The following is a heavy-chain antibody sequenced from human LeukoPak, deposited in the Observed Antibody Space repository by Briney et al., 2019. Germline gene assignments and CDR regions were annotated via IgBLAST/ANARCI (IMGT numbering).Heavy chain of an antibody. CDR3: ATEIPRGDYYDY. J-gene: IGHJ4*02. CDR1: GYTFTDYY. CDR2: VDPEDGET. Sequence: ASAKVSCKVSGYTFTDYYMHWVQQAPGKGLEWMGLVDPEDGETIYAEKFQGRVTITADTSTDTAYMELSSLRSEDTAVYYCATEIPRGDYYDYWGQGTLVTVSS. V-gene: IGHV1-69-2*01.